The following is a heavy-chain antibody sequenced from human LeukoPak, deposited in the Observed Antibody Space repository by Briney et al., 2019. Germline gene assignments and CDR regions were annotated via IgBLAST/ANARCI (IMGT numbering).Heavy chain of an antibody. V-gene: IGHV3-30*18. CDR2: ISHDGANK. Sequence: GGSLRLSCAASGFTFSSYAMSWVRQAPGKGLEWVALISHDGANKHYADSVKGRFNISGDDSMNTVYLQMNGLRPEDSAVYFCAKTLAAPFFFGHWGQGTLVTVSA. CDR3: AKTLAAPFFFGH. J-gene: IGHJ4*02. D-gene: IGHD3/OR15-3a*01. CDR1: GFTFSSYA.